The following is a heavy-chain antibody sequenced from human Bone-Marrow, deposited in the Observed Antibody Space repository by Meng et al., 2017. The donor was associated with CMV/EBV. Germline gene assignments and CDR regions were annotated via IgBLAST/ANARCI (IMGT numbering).Heavy chain of an antibody. CDR3: AKGSDCSGGSCYYYGMDV. V-gene: IGHV3-7*01. J-gene: IGHJ6*02. D-gene: IGHD2-15*01. CDR1: GFTFSSYW. CDR2: IKQDGSEK. Sequence: LSLTCAASGFTFSSYWMSWVRQAPGKGLEWVANIKQDGSEKYYVDSVKGRFTISRDNAKNSVYLQMNSLRAEDTAVYYCAKGSDCSGGSCYYYGMDVWGQGTTVTVSS.